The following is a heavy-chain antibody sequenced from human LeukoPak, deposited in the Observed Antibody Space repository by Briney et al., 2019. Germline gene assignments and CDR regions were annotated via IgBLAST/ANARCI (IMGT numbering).Heavy chain of an antibody. Sequence: ASVKVSAKASGYSFTSYGISWVRPAPGHGLEWMGWISAYNGNTNYAQKLQGRVTMTTDTSTSTAYMELRSLRSDDTAVYYCAYSCSRTSCPLDYCGQGTLVTVSS. D-gene: IGHD2-2*01. CDR1: GYSFTSYG. CDR3: AYSCSRTSCPLDY. V-gene: IGHV1-18*01. CDR2: ISAYNGNT. J-gene: IGHJ4*02.